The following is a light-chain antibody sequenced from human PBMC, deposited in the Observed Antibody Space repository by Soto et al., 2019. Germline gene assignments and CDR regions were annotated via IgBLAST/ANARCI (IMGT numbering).Light chain of an antibody. CDR1: QSVSSSY. V-gene: IGKV3-20*01. CDR3: EQFGNSPYT. J-gene: IGKJ2*01. Sequence: EIVLTQSPGTLSLSPGERATLSCRASQSVSSSYLAWYQQKPGQTPRLLIYGASSRATGIPDRFSVSGSGTDFTLTINTLEPEYCAVYYGEQFGNSPYTFGQGTKLDIK. CDR2: GAS.